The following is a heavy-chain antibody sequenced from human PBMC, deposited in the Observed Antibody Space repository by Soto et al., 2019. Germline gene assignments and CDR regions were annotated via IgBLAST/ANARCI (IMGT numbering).Heavy chain of an antibody. CDR3: ARFYYDEGYYYGMDV. CDR2: ISAYNGNT. CDR1: GYTFTSYG. V-gene: IGHV1-18*01. J-gene: IGHJ6*02. D-gene: IGHD3-22*01. Sequence: QVQLVQSGAEVKKPGASVKVSCKASGYTFTSYGISWVRQAPGQGLEWMGWISAYNGNTNYARKLQGRVTMTTDTSTSTAYMELRSLRSDYTAVYYCARFYYDEGYYYGMDVWGQGPTVTASS.